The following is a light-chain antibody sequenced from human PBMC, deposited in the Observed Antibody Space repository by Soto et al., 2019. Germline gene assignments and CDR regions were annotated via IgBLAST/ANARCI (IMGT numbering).Light chain of an antibody. CDR3: QQSYSTST. J-gene: IGKJ5*01. V-gene: IGKV1-39*01. CDR1: QSISNS. Sequence: DIQMPNSPSSLSASVVYRFNITFRASQSISNSLNWYQQKPGTAPKLLIYAASSLQSGVPSRFSGSGSGTGFTLTISSLQPEDFATYYCQQSYSTSTFGQGKRLEIK. CDR2: AAS.